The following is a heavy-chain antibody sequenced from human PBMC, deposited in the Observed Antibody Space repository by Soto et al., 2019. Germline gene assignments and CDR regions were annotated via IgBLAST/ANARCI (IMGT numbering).Heavy chain of an antibody. Sequence: VQLVQSGGGVVQPGGSLRLSCAATGFQFGSYAMHWVRQAPGRGLEWVAHISYDGSQTYYGDSVKGRLTIARDNSENTLYLEMHSLRLQATAVYYCATGVVFGLVPIIPPDYWGQGVLVSVSS. J-gene: IGHJ4*02. CDR2: ISYDGSQT. CDR1: GFQFGSYA. V-gene: IGHV3-30*04. CDR3: ATGVVFGLVPIIPPDY. D-gene: IGHD3-3*01.